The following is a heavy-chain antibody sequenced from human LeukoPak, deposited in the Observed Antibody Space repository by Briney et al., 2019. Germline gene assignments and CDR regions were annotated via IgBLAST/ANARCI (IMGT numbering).Heavy chain of an antibody. CDR2: ISSSGSTI. V-gene: IGHV3-48*03. D-gene: IGHD3-10*02. Sequence: GGSLTLSCAASGFTFSHYEMHWLGQAPGKGLAGVSYISSSGSTIYYADSVKGRFTISRDNAKNSLYLQMNSLRAEDTAVYYCAELGITMIGGVWGKGTTVTISS. CDR3: AELGITMIGGV. CDR1: GFTFSHYE. J-gene: IGHJ6*04.